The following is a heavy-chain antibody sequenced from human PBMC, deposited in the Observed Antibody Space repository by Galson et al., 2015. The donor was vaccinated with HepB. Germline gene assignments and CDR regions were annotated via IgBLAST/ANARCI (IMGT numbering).Heavy chain of an antibody. CDR2: IYYRGST. D-gene: IGHD3-22*01. J-gene: IGHJ4*02. CDR3: AGLYDRGGLWARSDY. Sequence: SETLSLTCTVSGGSISGYSWTWIRQSPGKGLEWIGYIYYRGSTNYNPSHKSRVAISVATSKNQFSLKLRSVTAADTAVYYGAGLYDRGGLWARSDYWGQGILVIVSS. CDR1: GGSISGYS. V-gene: IGHV4-59*08.